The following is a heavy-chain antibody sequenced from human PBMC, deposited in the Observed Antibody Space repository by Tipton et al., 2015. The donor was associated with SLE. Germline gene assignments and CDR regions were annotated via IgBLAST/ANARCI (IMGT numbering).Heavy chain of an antibody. J-gene: IGHJ4*02. V-gene: IGHV4-34*01. CDR2: INHSGST. D-gene: IGHD4-17*01. Sequence: TLSLTCAVYGGSFSGSYFRLVRQPPGKGAGGVGEINHSGSTNYNPSLKRRVTISVDTSKNQFSLKLTSLTAADTAVYYCARGLYGDEPGYWGQGTLVTVSS. CDR3: ARGLYGDEPGY. CDR1: GGSFSGSY.